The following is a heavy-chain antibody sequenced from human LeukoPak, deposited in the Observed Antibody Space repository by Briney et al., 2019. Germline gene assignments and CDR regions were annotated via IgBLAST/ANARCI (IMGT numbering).Heavy chain of an antibody. CDR3: ARATPGDAFDI. Sequence: GGSLRLSSASSGFIFSNYYMSWIRQAPGKGLEWVSYISGSDNYTGYADSVKGRFTISRDNAKNSLYLQMNSLRVEDTAVYYCARATPGDAFDIWGQGTMVTVSS. D-gene: IGHD1-14*01. J-gene: IGHJ3*02. CDR2: ISGSDNYT. CDR1: GFIFSNYY. V-gene: IGHV3-11*06.